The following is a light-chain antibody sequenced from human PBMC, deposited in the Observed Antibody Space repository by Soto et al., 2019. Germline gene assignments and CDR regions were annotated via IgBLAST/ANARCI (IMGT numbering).Light chain of an antibody. Sequence: QSALTQPASVSGSPGQSITISCTGTSSDVGGYNYVSWYQQHPGKAPKLMIYDVSNRPSGVSNHSSGSKSGNTASLTISGLQAEDEADYYCSSYTNSGSWVFGGGTKLTVL. J-gene: IGLJ3*02. CDR2: DVS. CDR3: SSYTNSGSWV. V-gene: IGLV2-14*01. CDR1: SSDVGGYNY.